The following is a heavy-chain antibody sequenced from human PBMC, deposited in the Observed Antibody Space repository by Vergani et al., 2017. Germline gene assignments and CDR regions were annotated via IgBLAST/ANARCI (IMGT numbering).Heavy chain of an antibody. Sequence: QVQLVQSGAEVKKPGSSVKVSCKASGGTFSSYAISWVRQAPGQGREWMGGIIPIFGTAHYAQKFQGRVTITADESTITAYMELSSLRSEDTAVYYCASGGSGSYFGYYYYGMDVWGQGTTVTVAS. CDR2: IIPIFGTA. J-gene: IGHJ6*02. D-gene: IGHD3-10*01. CDR1: GGTFSSYA. V-gene: IGHV1-69*01. CDR3: ASGGSGSYFGYYYYGMDV.